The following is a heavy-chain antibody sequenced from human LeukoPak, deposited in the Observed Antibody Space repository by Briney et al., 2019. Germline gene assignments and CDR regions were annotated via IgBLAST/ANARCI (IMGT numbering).Heavy chain of an antibody. CDR1: GLTFSNTW. V-gene: IGHV3-15*01. Sequence: GGSLRLSCAASGLTFSNTWMTWVRQAPGKGLEWVGRIKSRTDGGTTDYTTPVKGRFIISRDDSKNALYLQMNSLTAEDTAVYYCVGSYLGYWGQGTLVTVSS. J-gene: IGHJ4*02. CDR3: VGSYLGY. CDR2: IKSRTDGGTT. D-gene: IGHD3-10*01.